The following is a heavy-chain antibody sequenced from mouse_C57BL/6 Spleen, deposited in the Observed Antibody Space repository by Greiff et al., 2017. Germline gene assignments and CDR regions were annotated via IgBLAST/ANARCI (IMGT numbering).Heavy chain of an antibody. CDR1: GFTFSNYW. CDR3: TEEYYGSKGGY. V-gene: IGHV6-3*01. J-gene: IGHJ2*01. CDR2: IRLKSDNYAA. D-gene: IGHD1-1*01. Sequence: EVKLVESGGGLVQPGGSMKLSCVASGFTFSNYWMNWVRQSPEKGLEWVAQIRLKSDNYAAHYAESVKGRFTISRDDSKSSVYLQMNNLRAEDTGIYYCTEEYYGSKGGYWGQGTTLTVSS.